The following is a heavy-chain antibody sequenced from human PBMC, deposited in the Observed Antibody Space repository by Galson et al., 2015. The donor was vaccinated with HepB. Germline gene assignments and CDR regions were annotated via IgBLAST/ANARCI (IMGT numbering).Heavy chain of an antibody. CDR1: GFTFSSNW. CDR2: VNSDGSST. V-gene: IGHV3-74*01. CDR3: VRDLAYSQDY. Sequence: SLRLSCAASGFTFSSNWMHWVRQAPGKGLVWVSRVNSDGSSTTYADSVKGRFTITRDNAKNTLYLQMNSLRAEDTAVYYCVRDLAYSQDYWGQGTLVTVSS. D-gene: IGHD2-15*01. J-gene: IGHJ4*02.